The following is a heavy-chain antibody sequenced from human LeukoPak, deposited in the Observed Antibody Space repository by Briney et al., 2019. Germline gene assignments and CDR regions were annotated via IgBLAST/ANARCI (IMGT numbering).Heavy chain of an antibody. Sequence: GASVKVSCKDSGYTLTSYDINWVRQATGQGLEWMGWMNPNSGNTGYAQKFQGRVTITRNTSISTAYMELSSLRSEDTAVYYCARGIAAAGSYYFDFWGQGTLVTVSS. CDR2: MNPNSGNT. CDR3: ARGIAAAGSYYFDF. CDR1: GYTLTSYD. D-gene: IGHD6-13*01. J-gene: IGHJ4*02. V-gene: IGHV1-8*03.